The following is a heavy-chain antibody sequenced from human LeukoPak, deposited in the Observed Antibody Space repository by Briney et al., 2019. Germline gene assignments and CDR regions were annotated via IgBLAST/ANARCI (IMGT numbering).Heavy chain of an antibody. CDR2: INTNTGNP. V-gene: IGHV7-4-1*02. CDR1: GYTFTSYA. J-gene: IGHJ4*02. D-gene: IGHD6-13*01. Sequence: ASVKVSCKASGYTFTSYAMNWVRQAPGQGLEWMGWINTNTGNPTYAQGFTGRFVFSLDTSVSTAYLQISSLKAEDTAVYYCASDLAAAASTYFDYWGQGTLVTVSS. CDR3: ASDLAAAASTYFDY.